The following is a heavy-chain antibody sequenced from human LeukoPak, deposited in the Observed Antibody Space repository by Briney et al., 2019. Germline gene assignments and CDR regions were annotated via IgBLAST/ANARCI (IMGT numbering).Heavy chain of an antibody. D-gene: IGHD3-22*01. V-gene: IGHV3-23*01. J-gene: IGHJ4*02. CDR2: ISGSGGST. Sequence: GSLRLSCAASGFTFSSYAMSWVRQAPGKGLEWVSAISGSGGSTYYADSVKGRFTISRDNSKNTLYLQMNSLRAEDTAVYYCAKASAMIVVVSKHFDYWGQGTLVTVSS. CDR1: GFTFSSYA. CDR3: AKASAMIVVVSKHFDY.